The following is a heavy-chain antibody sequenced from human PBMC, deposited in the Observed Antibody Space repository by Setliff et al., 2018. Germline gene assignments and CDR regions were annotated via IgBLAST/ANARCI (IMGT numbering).Heavy chain of an antibody. CDR3: ASHPRVTIFGVVAFDY. CDR2: MYSSGST. V-gene: IGHV4-39*01. Sequence: PSETLSLTCTVSGGPINSDRYYWGWIRQPPGKGLEWIGSMYSSGSTYYNPSLKSRVTISVDMSQNQFSLKLSSVTAADTAAYYCASHPRVTIFGVVAFDYWGQGILGTVS. CDR1: GGPINSDRYY. J-gene: IGHJ4*02. D-gene: IGHD3-3*01.